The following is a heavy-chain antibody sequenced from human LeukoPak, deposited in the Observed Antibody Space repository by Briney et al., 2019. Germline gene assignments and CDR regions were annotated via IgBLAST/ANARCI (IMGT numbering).Heavy chain of an antibody. D-gene: IGHD3-16*02. J-gene: IGHJ2*01. Sequence: SETLSLTCTVSGGSISSYYWSWIRQPPGKGLEWIGYIYYSGSTNYNPSLKSRVTISVDTSKNQFSLKLSSVTAADTAVYYCARTESIAQIWYFDLWGRGTLVTVSS. CDR1: GGSISSYY. V-gene: IGHV4-59*01. CDR2: IYYSGST. CDR3: ARTESIAQIWYFDL.